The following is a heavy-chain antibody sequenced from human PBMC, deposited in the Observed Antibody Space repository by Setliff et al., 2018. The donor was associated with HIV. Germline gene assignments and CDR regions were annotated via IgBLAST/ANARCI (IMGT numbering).Heavy chain of an antibody. D-gene: IGHD3-10*01. V-gene: IGHV4-38-2*01. CDR3: ARHAGLLWFGELWRGGEYYFDS. Sequence: SETLSLTCAVSGYSISSGYYWGWIRQPPGKGLEWIGSIYHSGSTYYNPSLKSRVTISADTFKNQFSLKLSSVTVADTAVYHCARHAGLLWFGELWRGGEYYFDSWGQGTLVTVSS. CDR2: IYHSGST. J-gene: IGHJ4*02. CDR1: GYSISSGYY.